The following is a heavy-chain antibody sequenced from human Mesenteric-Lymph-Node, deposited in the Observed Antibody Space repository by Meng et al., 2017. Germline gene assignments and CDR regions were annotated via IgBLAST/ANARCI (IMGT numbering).Heavy chain of an antibody. CDR2: ISSSSSYI. J-gene: IGHJ4*02. V-gene: IGHV3-21*01. CDR3: ARDFRVY. Sequence: GGSLRLSCAASGFTVSSNYMSWVRQAPGKGLEWVSSISSSSSYIYYADSVKGRFTISRDNAKNSPYLQMNSLRAEDTAVYYCARDFRVYWGQGTLVTVSS. CDR1: GFTVSSNY.